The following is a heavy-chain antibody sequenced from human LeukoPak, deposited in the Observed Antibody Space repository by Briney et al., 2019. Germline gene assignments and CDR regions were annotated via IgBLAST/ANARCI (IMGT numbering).Heavy chain of an antibody. V-gene: IGHV3-21*01. CDR1: GFTFGSYS. CDR3: ARGPLRDNGMDV. CDR2: ISSSSSNI. J-gene: IGHJ6*02. Sequence: GGSLRLSCAASGFTFGSYSMNWVRQAPGKGLKWVSSISSSSSNIYYADSVKGRFTISRDNAKNSLYLQMNSLRAEDTAVYYCARGPLRDNGMDVWGQGTTVTVSS.